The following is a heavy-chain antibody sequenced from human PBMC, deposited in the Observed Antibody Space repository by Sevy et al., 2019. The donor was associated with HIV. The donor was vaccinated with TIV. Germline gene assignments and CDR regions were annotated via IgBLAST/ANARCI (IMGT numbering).Heavy chain of an antibody. CDR3: GRPPWKYSTLSLVES. V-gene: IGHV3-30-3*01. J-gene: IGHJ5*01. CDR1: GFTFSTFA. D-gene: IGHD1-7*01. CDR2: ISYDGGIE. Sequence: GGSLRLSCAASGFTFSTFAVNWVRQAPGKGLEWVAIISYDGGIEYYGDSVKGRFSISRDNSKNTVYLQMRSLRVEDTAVYYCGRPPWKYSTLSLVESWGHGTLVTVSS.